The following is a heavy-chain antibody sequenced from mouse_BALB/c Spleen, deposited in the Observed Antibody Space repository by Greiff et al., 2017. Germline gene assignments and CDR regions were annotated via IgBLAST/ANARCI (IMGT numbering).Heavy chain of an antibody. V-gene: IGHV7-1*02. CDR1: GFTFSDFY. D-gene: IGHD1-1*02. J-gene: IGHJ3*01. CDR2: SRNKANDYTT. Sequence: EVKVVESGGGLVQPGGSLRLSCATSGFTFSDFYMEWVRQPPGKRLEWIAASRNKANDYTTEYSASVKGRFIVSRDTSQSILYLQMNALRAEDTAIYYCARDAGGLSWFAYWGQGTLVTVSA. CDR3: ARDAGGLSWFAY.